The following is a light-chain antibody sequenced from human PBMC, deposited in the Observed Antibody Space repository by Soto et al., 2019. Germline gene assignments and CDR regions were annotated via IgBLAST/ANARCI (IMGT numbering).Light chain of an antibody. CDR1: NSNLGSNT. Sequence: QPVLTQPPSASGTPGQRVTISCSGSNSNLGSNTVNWYQHLPGTAPELLIYNNDQRPSGVPDRFSGSKSGTSASLAISGLQSDDESDFYCAAWDDSLNGWVFGGGTKLTVL. V-gene: IGLV1-44*01. J-gene: IGLJ3*02. CDR2: NND. CDR3: AAWDDSLNGWV.